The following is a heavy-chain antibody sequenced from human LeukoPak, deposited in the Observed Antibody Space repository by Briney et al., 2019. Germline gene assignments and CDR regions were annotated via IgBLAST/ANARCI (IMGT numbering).Heavy chain of an antibody. J-gene: IGHJ4*02. CDR2: ISGSGDTT. Sequence: GGSLRLSCAASGFTFSSYAVNWVRQAPGKGLEWVSFISGSGDTTYYADSVKGRSTISRDSSKNTLYLQMNSLRAEDTAVYYCAKSRGESRGASNYWGQGTLVTVSS. V-gene: IGHV3-23*01. CDR3: AKSRGESRGASNY. CDR1: GFTFSSYA. D-gene: IGHD1-26*01.